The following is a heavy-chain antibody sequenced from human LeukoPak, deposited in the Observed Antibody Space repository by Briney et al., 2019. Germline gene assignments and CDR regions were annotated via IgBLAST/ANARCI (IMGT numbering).Heavy chain of an antibody. J-gene: IGHJ3*02. V-gene: IGHV3-15*01. CDR2: IKSKTDGGTT. CDR1: GFTFINAW. CDR3: TTEDHIFRRSSGYSVGAFDI. D-gene: IGHD3-22*01. Sequence: GGSLRLSCAASGFTFINAWMSWVRQAPGKGLEWVGRIKSKTDGGTTDYAAPVKGRFTISRDDSKNTLYLQMNSLKTEDTAVYYCTTEDHIFRRSSGYSVGAFDIWGQGTMVTVSS.